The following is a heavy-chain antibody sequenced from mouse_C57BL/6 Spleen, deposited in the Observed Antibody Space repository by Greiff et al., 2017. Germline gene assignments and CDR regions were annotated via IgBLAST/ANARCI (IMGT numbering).Heavy chain of an antibody. V-gene: IGHV5-9-1*02. CDR3: TIQLMLLAMCY. D-gene: IGHD3-2*02. Sequence: EVMLVESGAGLVRPGGSLKLSCAASGFTFSSYAMSWVRQTPEKRLEWVAYISSGGDYIYYADTVKGRFTISRDNARNTLYLQMSSLKSEDTALYYCTIQLMLLAMCYWGQVTSVTVSS. CDR1: GFTFSSYA. CDR2: ISSGGDYI. J-gene: IGHJ4*01.